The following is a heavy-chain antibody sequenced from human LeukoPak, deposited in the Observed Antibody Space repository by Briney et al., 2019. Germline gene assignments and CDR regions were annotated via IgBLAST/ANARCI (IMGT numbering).Heavy chain of an antibody. D-gene: IGHD4-17*01. CDR3: ARVTVTTPVDY. J-gene: IGHJ4*02. V-gene: IGHV4-61*05. CDR2: IYYTGST. CDR1: GGSIRSSYYY. Sequence: PSETLSLTCTVSGGSIRSSYYYWGWIRQPPGKGLEWIGYIYYTGSTNYNPSLKSRVSISVDTSKNQFSLNLSSVTASDTAVYYCARVTVTTPVDYWGQGTLVTVSS.